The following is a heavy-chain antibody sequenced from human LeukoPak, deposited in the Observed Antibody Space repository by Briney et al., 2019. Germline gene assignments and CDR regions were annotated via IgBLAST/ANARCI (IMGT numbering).Heavy chain of an antibody. CDR1: GFTFSSYE. J-gene: IGHJ6*02. CDR2: ISSSGSTI. Sequence: PGGSLRLSCAASGFTFSSYEMNWVRQASGKGLEWVSYISSSGSTIYYADSVKGRFTISRDNAKNSLYLQMNSLRAEDTAVYYCARAPIVGATPGYYYGMDVWGQGTTVTVSS. CDR3: ARAPIVGATPGYYYGMDV. V-gene: IGHV3-48*03. D-gene: IGHD1-26*01.